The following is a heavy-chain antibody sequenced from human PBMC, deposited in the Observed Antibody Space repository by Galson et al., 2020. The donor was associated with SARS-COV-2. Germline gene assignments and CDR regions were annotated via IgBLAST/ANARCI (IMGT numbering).Heavy chain of an antibody. D-gene: IGHD3-22*01. Sequence: GGSLRLSCAASGFTFDDYAMHWVRQGPGKGLEWVSSISWNSENIGYGDSVKGRFTISRDNAKNSLYLQMNSLRHEDTALYYCAKGSQGYYGGSGRGDWFDPWGQGSLVTVSS. J-gene: IGHJ5*02. CDR1: GFTFDDYA. CDR2: ISWNSENI. CDR3: AKGSQGYYGGSGRGDWFDP. V-gene: IGHV3-9*01.